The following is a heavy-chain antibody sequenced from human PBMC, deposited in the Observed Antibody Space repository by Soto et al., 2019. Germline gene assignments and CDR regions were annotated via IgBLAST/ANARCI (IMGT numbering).Heavy chain of an antibody. V-gene: IGHV1-18*01. D-gene: IGHD3-22*01. J-gene: IGHJ6*02. CDR3: ARDQSFDRSYYYGIDF. Sequence: QVQLVQSGAEVKKPGASVKVSCKSSGYPFTHYGITWVRQAPGQGLEWMGWISPFNGNTNYGQTLQGRVTLTTDTSTSTVYMELRSLRSDDTAVYYGARDQSFDRSYYYGIDFWGQGTTVTVSS. CDR2: ISPFNGNT. CDR1: GYPFTHYG.